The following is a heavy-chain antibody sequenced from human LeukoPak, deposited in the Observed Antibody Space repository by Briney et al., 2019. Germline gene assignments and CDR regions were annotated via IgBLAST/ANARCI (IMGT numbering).Heavy chain of an antibody. D-gene: IGHD6-13*01. V-gene: IGHV4-61*02. Sequence: SETLSLTCTVSGGSISITSYYWSWIRQPAGKGLEWIGRIDTSGNTNCKPSLKSRVTMSVDTSKNQFSLKLSSVTAADTAVYYCARVSSSWYQDWYFDLWGRGTLVTVSS. CDR2: IDTSGNT. CDR3: ARVSSSWYQDWYFDL. CDR1: GGSISITSYY. J-gene: IGHJ2*01.